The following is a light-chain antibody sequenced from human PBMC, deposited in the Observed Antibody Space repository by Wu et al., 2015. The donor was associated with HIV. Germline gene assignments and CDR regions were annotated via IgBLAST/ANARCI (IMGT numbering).Light chain of an antibody. Sequence: VMMQSPATLSVSLGERATLSCRASQSLNSNLAWYQQRPGQAPRLLIYGASTRATGIPARFSGSGSGTDFTLTINSLQSEDSAVYYCQQRSNWPPTFGPGTKVDIK. CDR1: QSLNSN. CDR3: QQRSNWPPT. J-gene: IGKJ3*01. V-gene: IGKV3-15*01. CDR2: GAS.